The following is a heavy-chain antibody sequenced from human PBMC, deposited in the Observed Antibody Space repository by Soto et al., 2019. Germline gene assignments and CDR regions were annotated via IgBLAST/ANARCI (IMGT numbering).Heavy chain of an antibody. J-gene: IGHJ4*02. D-gene: IGHD3-22*01. CDR3: ARDLGYYASDGYFDY. CDR1: GFTFSDYY. V-gene: IGHV3-11*01. CDR2: ISSSGDII. Sequence: PGGSLRLFCAGSGFTFSDYYMSWIRQAPGKGLEWVSYISSSGDIIYYADSVKGRFTISRDNAKNSLYLQMNSLRAEDTAVYYCARDLGYYASDGYFDYWGQGTLVTVSS.